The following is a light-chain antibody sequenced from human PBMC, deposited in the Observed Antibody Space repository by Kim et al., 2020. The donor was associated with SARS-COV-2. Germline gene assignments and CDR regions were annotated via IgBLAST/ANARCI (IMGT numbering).Light chain of an antibody. V-gene: IGKV3-20*01. Sequence: LSPGEPATLSCRASQSVSSSYLAWYQQKPGQAPRLLIYGASSRATGIPDRFSGSGSGTDFTLTISRLEPEDFAVYYCQQYGSSPRTFGQGTKVDI. CDR1: QSVSSSY. J-gene: IGKJ1*01. CDR3: QQYGSSPRT. CDR2: GAS.